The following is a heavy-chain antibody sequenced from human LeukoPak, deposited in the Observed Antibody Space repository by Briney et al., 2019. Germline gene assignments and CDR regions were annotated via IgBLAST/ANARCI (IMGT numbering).Heavy chain of an antibody. V-gene: IGHV3-73*01. D-gene: IGHD4-17*01. CDR1: GFTFSSYS. CDR2: IRSKANSYAT. J-gene: IGHJ4*02. Sequence: GGSLRLSCAASGFTFSSYSMNWVRQASGKGLEWVGRIRSKANSYATAYAASVKGRFTISRDDSKNTAYLQMNSLKTEDTAVYYCTRFGDYYGDSILDFDYWGQGTLVTVSS. CDR3: TRFGDYYGDSILDFDY.